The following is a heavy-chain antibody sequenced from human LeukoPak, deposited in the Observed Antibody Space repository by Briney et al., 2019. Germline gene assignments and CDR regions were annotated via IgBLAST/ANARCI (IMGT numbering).Heavy chain of an antibody. J-gene: IGHJ4*02. D-gene: IGHD3-9*01. CDR2: ISSSTSYI. CDR3: AGGTGFIIKD. V-gene: IGHV3-21*04. CDR1: GFTFSSYS. Sequence: GGSRRLSCAASGFTFSSYSMNWVRQAPGKGLEWVSSISSSTSYIYYADSVKGRFTISRDNAENSLYLQMNNLRVEDTAMYYCAGGTGFIIKDWGQGTLVTVSS.